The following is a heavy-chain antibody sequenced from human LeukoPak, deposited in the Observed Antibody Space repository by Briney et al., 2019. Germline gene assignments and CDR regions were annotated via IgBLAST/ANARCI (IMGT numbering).Heavy chain of an antibody. D-gene: IGHD3-22*01. CDR1: GFTFSSYG. CDR3: AGRNYYYSRGYYYRYFDY. CDR2: IWYDGSNK. V-gene: IGHV3-33*01. Sequence: PGRSLRLSCAASGFTFSSYGMHWVRQAPGKGLEWVAVIWYDGSNKYYADSVKGRFTISRDNSKNTLYLQMNSLRAEDTAVYYCAGRNYYYSRGYYYRYFDYWGQGTLVTVSS. J-gene: IGHJ4*02.